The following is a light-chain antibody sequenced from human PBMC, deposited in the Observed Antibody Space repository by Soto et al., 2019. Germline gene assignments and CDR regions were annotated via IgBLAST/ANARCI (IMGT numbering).Light chain of an antibody. CDR1: RSLQTW. Sequence: IQMTQSPSTLSASVGDRVTITCRASRSLQTWLAWYQQKPGKVPKLLIYQASSLQNGVPARFIGSGSGTEFTLTISSLQPDDVATYYCQQYGSSPLLTFGGGTTVDIK. J-gene: IGKJ4*01. CDR2: QAS. CDR3: QQYGSSPLLT. V-gene: IGKV1-5*03.